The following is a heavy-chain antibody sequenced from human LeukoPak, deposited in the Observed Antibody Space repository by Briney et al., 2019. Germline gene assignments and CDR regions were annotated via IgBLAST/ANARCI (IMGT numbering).Heavy chain of an antibody. Sequence: GGSLRLSCAASGFTFSIYAMSWVRQAPGKGLEWVSAISGSGGTAYYADSVKGRFTISRDNSKNTLYLQMNSLRAEDTAVYYCAKDNRPLSYGSGSNLDYWGQGTLVTVSS. CDR1: GFTFSIYA. D-gene: IGHD3-10*01. V-gene: IGHV3-23*01. J-gene: IGHJ4*02. CDR2: ISGSGGTA. CDR3: AKDNRPLSYGSGSNLDY.